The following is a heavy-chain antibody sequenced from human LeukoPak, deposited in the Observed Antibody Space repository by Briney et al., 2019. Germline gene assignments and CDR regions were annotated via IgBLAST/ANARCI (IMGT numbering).Heavy chain of an antibody. CDR3: ARDGPYRSGWALRDY. Sequence: GGSLSLSCALSMLGVWSIYMSWVPDAPGKGGEWVSVIYSRGSTYHAESVEGRFTISRADSKNTLYLQMNSLRAEDTAVDYCARDGPYRSGWALRDYWGDGAPVTVSS. CDR1: MLGVWSIY. CDR2: IYSRGST. J-gene: IGHJ4*01. D-gene: IGHD6-19*01. V-gene: IGHV3-53*01.